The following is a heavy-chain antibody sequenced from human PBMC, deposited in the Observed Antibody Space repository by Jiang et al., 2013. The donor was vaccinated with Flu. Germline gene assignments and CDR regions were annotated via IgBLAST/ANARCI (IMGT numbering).Heavy chain of an antibody. CDR2: INYRGDT. J-gene: IGHJ3*02. D-gene: IGHD2/OR15-2a*01. V-gene: IGHV4-59*01. CDR1: GASITLYY. CDR3: ARGAPYLSNSFDI. Sequence: LLKPSETLSLSCTVSGASITLYYWHWIRQPPGKGLEWLGYINYRGDTNSNPSLRSRVILSIDTSKSQFSLKLASVTAADTALYFCARGAPYLSNSFDIWGQGT.